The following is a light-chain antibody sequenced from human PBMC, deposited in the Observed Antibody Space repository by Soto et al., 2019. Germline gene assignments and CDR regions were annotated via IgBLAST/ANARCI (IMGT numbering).Light chain of an antibody. CDR3: QQYNDWPLT. Sequence: EIVMTQSPVTLSVSPGERVTLSWRASQSVSSNLAWYQQKPGQAPSLLIYGAFTRATGIPARFSGTGSGTEFTLTISSLQSEDFALYYCQQYNDWPLTFGQGTKGDIK. CDR1: QSVSSN. V-gene: IGKV3-15*01. CDR2: GAF. J-gene: IGKJ1*01.